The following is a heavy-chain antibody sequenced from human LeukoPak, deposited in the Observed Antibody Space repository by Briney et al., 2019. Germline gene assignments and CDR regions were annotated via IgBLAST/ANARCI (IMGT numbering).Heavy chain of an antibody. D-gene: IGHD2-2*01. Sequence: SETLSLTCAVYGGSFSGYYWSWIRQPPGKGLEWIGEINHSGSTNCNPSLKSRVTISVDTSKNQFSLKLSSVTAADTAVYYCARGGFGVVVPAAMVGMDVWGQGTTITVSS. V-gene: IGHV4-34*01. CDR3: ARGGFGVVVPAAMVGMDV. J-gene: IGHJ6*02. CDR2: INHSGST. CDR1: GGSFSGYY.